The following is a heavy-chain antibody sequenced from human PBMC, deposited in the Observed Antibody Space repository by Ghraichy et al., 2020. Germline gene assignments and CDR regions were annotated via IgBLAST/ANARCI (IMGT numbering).Heavy chain of an antibody. CDR2: IYYNGTT. CDR3: AASFPYYDILTGHYSGYYLDP. Sequence: SETLSLTCTVSGGSISSYFWGWIRQPPGKGLEWIGYIYYNGTTKYNPSLMSRLTTSIDTSKNQFSLRLSSVTTADTAIYYCAASFPYYDILTGHYSGYYLDPWGPGTPVTVSS. J-gene: IGHJ5*02. CDR1: GGSISSYF. D-gene: IGHD3-9*01. V-gene: IGHV4-59*03.